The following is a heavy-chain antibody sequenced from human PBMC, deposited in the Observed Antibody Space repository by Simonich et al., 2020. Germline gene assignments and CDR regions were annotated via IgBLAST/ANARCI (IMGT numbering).Heavy chain of an antibody. CDR3: AREAGDLWYFDL. Sequence: EVQLVESGGGLVQPGGSLRLSCAASGFTFSSYWKHWVSQAPGKGLGGVSLVNSYVSSTSYADSVKGRFTISRDNAKNTLYLQMNSLRAEDTAVYYCAREAGDLWYFDLWGRGTLVTVSS. CDR2: VNSYVSST. J-gene: IGHJ2*01. V-gene: IGHV3-74*01. D-gene: IGHD7-27*01. CDR1: GFTFSSYW.